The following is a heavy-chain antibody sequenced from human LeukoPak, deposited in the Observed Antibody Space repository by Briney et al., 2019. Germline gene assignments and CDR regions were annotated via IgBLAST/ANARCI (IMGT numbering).Heavy chain of an antibody. J-gene: IGHJ4*02. V-gene: IGHV3-23*01. CDR2: INPSGGNT. CDR1: GFTFSSYA. D-gene: IGHD3-22*01. Sequence: GGSLRLSCAASGFTFSSYAMGWVRQAPGKGLEWVSTINPSGGNTYYAESVRGRFTISRDNSKNTLYLQVNSLRAADTAVYYCAKGRRDSTGYSYLDYWGQGTLVTVSS. CDR3: AKGRRDSTGYSYLDY.